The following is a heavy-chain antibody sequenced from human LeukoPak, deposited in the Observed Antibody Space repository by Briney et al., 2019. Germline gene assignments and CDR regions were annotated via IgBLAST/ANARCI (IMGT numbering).Heavy chain of an antibody. CDR2: ISWNSGSI. CDR1: GFTFDDYA. Sequence: GRSLRLSCAASGFTFDDYAMHWVRQAPGKGLEWVSGISWNSGSIGYTDSVKGRFTISRDNAKNSLYLQMNSLRAEDTALYYCAKDYYDSMGSDAFDIWGQGTMVTVSS. V-gene: IGHV3-9*01. J-gene: IGHJ3*02. D-gene: IGHD3-22*01. CDR3: AKDYYDSMGSDAFDI.